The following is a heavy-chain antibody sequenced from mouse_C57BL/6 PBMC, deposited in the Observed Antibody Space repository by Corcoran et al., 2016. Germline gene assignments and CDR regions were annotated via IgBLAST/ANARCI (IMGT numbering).Heavy chain of an antibody. V-gene: IGHV1-19*01. CDR2: INPYNGGT. CDR1: GYTFTDYY. CDR3: AREGVGSSYVDFDV. J-gene: IGHJ1*03. D-gene: IGHD1-1*01. Sequence: EVQLQQSGPVLVKPGASVKLSCKASGYTFTDYYMNWVKQSHGKSLEWIGVINPYNGGTSYNQKFKGKATLTVDKSSSTAYMELNSLTSEDSAVYYCAREGVGSSYVDFDVWGTGTTVTVSS.